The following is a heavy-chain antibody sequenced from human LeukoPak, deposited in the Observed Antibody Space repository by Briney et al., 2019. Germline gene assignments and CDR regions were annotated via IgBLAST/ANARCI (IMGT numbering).Heavy chain of an antibody. CDR3: AGDQEGFDY. CDR1: GYTFTSNY. J-gene: IGHJ4*02. Sequence: ASVRVSCKASGYTFTSNYIHWVRQAPGQGLEWMGMIYPRDGSTSYAQKFQGRVTVARDTSTSTVHMELSGLRSEDTAVYYCAGDQEGFDYWGQGTLVTVSS. V-gene: IGHV1-46*01. CDR2: IYPRDGST.